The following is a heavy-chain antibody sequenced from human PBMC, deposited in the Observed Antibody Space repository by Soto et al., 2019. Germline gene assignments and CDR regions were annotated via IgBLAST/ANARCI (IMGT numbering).Heavy chain of an antibody. CDR3: ARERYSYGYMDYGMDV. J-gene: IGHJ6*02. CDR2: IYPGGSDT. V-gene: IGHV5-51*01. Sequence: PGESLKISCKGSGYSFTSYWIGWVRQMPGKGLEWMGIIYPGGSDTGYSPSFQGQVTISADKSISTAYLQWSSLKASDTAMYYCARERYSYGYMDYGMDVWGQGTTVTVSS. D-gene: IGHD5-18*01. CDR1: GYSFTSYW.